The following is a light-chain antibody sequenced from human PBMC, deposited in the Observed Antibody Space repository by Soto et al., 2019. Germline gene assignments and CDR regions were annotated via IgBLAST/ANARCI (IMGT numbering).Light chain of an antibody. CDR1: QSLSTY. Sequence: EIVLTQSPATLSLSPGERATLSCRASQSLSTYLAWYQQKPGQAPRLLIYDASNRATGIPARFSGSGSGTDVTLTISSLEPEEFAVYYCQQRSNWPPTFGQGTKLEIK. V-gene: IGKV3-11*01. CDR2: DAS. J-gene: IGKJ2*01. CDR3: QQRSNWPPT.